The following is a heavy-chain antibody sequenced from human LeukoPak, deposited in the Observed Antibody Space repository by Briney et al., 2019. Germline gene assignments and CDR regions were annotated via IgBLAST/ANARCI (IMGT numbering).Heavy chain of an antibody. CDR2: IYTSGST. J-gene: IGHJ3*02. V-gene: IGHV4-4*07. CDR1: GGSISSYY. CDR3: AREVNTITFGGVITRDAFDI. Sequence: PSETLFLTCTVSGGSISSYYWSWIRQPAGKGLEWIGRIYTSGSTNYNPSLKSRVTMSVDTSKNQFSLKLSSVTAADTAVYYCAREVNTITFGGVITRDAFDIWGQGTMVTVSS. D-gene: IGHD3-16*02.